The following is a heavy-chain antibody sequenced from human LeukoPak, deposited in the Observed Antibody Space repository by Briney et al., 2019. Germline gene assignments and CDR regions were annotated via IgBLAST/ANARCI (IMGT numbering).Heavy chain of an antibody. CDR1: GFTVSSNY. J-gene: IGHJ3*02. Sequence: GGSLRLSCAASGFTVSSNYMSWVRLAPGKGLEWVSEIYSDGSTYYAASVRGRFSISRDNSKNTVYLQMNSLRAEDTAVYYCARELREHGVFDIWGRGTMVTVSS. V-gene: IGHV3-53*01. D-gene: IGHD1-26*01. CDR2: IYSDGST. CDR3: ARELREHGVFDI.